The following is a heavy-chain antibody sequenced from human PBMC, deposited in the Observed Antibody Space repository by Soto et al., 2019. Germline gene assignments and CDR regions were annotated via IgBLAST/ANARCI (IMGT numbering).Heavy chain of an antibody. D-gene: IGHD5-18*01. Sequence: PWGSLRLSCAASEFTFSSYAMSWFRQAPGKGLEWVSAISGSGGSTYYADSVKGRFTISRDNSKNTLYLQMNSLRAEDTAVYYCAKGDERYGYFHYWGKGTLVTV. CDR1: EFTFSSYA. CDR2: ISGSGGST. J-gene: IGHJ4*02. CDR3: AKGDERYGYFHY. V-gene: IGHV3-23*01.